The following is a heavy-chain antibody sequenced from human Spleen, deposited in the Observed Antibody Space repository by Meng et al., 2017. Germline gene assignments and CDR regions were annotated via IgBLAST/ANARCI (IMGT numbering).Heavy chain of an antibody. Sequence: GESLKISCAVSGFTFSDHAMTWVRQAPGKGLEWVAVIWYDGSNKYYADSVKGRFTISRDNSKNTLYLQMNSLRAEDTAVYYCASQRGFDPWGQGTLVTVSS. CDR1: GFTFSDHA. CDR3: ASQRGFDP. J-gene: IGHJ5*02. CDR2: IWYDGSNK. V-gene: IGHV3-33*08.